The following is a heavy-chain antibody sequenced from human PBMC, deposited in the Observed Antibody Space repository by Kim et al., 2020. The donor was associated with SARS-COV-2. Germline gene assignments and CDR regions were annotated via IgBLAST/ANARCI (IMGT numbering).Heavy chain of an antibody. J-gene: IGHJ2*01. CDR1: GGSISSSSYY. Sequence: SETLSLTCTVPGGSISSSSYYWGWIRQPPGKGLEWIGSIYYSGSTFYNPSLKSRVTISVDTSKNQFSLKLSSVTAADTAVYYCARGIPAAGPTGWYFDLWGRGTLLTVPS. CDR2: IYYSGST. V-gene: IGHV4-39*01. D-gene: IGHD6-13*01. CDR3: ARGIPAAGPTGWYFDL.